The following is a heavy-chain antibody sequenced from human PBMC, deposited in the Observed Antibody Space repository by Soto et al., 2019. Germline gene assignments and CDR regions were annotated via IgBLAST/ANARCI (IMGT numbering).Heavy chain of an antibody. CDR3: AKDNKGSGRHGYYYYYGMDV. J-gene: IGHJ6*02. CDR1: GFTFSTYA. V-gene: IGHV3-23*01. CDR2: ISGGGGST. Sequence: GGSLRLSCAASGFTFSTYAMNWVRQAPGKGLEWVSAISGGGGSTYYADSVKGRVTISRDNSKNTLYLQMNSLRAEDTAVYYCAKDNKGSGRHGYYYYYGMDVWGQGTTSTFAS. D-gene: IGHD6-25*01.